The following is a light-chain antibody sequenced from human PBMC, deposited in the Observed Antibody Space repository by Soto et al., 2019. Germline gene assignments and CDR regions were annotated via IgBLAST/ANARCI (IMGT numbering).Light chain of an antibody. CDR1: QGISNW. V-gene: IGKV1-12*01. CDR3: QQLHDYPIT. J-gene: IGKJ5*01. Sequence: IQITQSPSSVSASVGDRVTITCQASQGISNWLAWYRQKXGKAPDXXISSASSLQSGVPSRVSGSGSGTDFTLTISSLQPEDFETYYCQQLHDYPITFGQGTRLEIK. CDR2: SAS.